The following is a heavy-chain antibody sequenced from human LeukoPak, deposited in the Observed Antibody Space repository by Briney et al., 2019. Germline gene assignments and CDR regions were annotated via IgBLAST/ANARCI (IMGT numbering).Heavy chain of an antibody. V-gene: IGHV3-66*01. CDR1: GFTVRTNY. CDR2: IYSSGST. D-gene: IGHD3-9*01. CDR3: AREDYDILTGFPWFDP. Sequence: PGGSLRLSCAASGFTVRTNYVSWVRQAPGKGLEWVSVIYSSGSTYYADSVKGRFTISRDESKNTLYLQMNSLRAEDTAVYYCAREDYDILTGFPWFDPWGQGTLVTVSS. J-gene: IGHJ5*02.